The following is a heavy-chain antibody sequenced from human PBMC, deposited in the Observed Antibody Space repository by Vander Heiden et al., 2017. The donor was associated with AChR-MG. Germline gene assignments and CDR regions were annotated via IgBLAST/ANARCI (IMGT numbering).Heavy chain of an antibody. Sequence: QVQLVESGGGVVQPGRSLRRSCAASGFTFSSYGMHWVRQAPGKGLEWVAVISYDGSNKYYADSVKGRFTISRDNSKNTLDLQMNSLRAEDTAVYYCAPDYGGNSLPLPHWGQGTLVTVSS. CDR1: GFTFSSYG. V-gene: IGHV3-30*03. D-gene: IGHD4-17*01. CDR3: APDYGGNSLPLPH. J-gene: IGHJ4*02. CDR2: ISYDGSNK.